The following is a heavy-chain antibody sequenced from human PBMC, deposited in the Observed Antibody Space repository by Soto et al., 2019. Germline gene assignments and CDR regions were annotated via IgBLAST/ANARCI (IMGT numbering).Heavy chain of an antibody. V-gene: IGHV4-59*01. D-gene: IGHD1-7*01. CDR2: IYYSGST. J-gene: IGHJ6*02. Sequence: SETLSLTCTVSGGSISSYYWIWIRQPPGKGLEWIGYIYYSGSTNYNPSLKSRVTISVDTSKNQFSLKPSSVTAADTAVYYCARGFGDSWNYDYYYYGMDVWGQGTTVTVSS. CDR3: ARGFGDSWNYDYYYYGMDV. CDR1: GGSISSYY.